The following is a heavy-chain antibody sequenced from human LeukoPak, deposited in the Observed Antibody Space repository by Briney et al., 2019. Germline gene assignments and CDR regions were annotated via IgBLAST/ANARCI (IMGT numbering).Heavy chain of an antibody. Sequence: GGSLRLSCAASGFTFDDYGMSWVRQAPGKGLEWVSGINWNGGSTGYADSVKGRFTISRDNAKNSLYLQMNSLRAEDTALYYCARDRTRYRAYYDFWSGTEYYYMDVWGKGTTVTVSS. CDR3: ARDRTRYRAYYDFWSGTEYYYMDV. V-gene: IGHV3-20*04. J-gene: IGHJ6*03. CDR2: INWNGGST. D-gene: IGHD3-3*01. CDR1: GFTFDDYG.